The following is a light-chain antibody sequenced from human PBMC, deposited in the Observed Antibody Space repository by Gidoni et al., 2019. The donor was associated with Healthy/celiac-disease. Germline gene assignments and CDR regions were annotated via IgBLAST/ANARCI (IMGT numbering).Light chain of an antibody. CDR3: QAWDSTTGV. CDR1: TLGDKY. CDR2: QDT. V-gene: IGLV3-1*01. J-gene: IGLJ1*01. Sequence: SYELNQPPSVSVSPGQTASISCPGDTLGDKYACWYQQRPGQSPVLLIYQDTNRPSGIPARFSGSNSGNTATLTISGTQSMDEADYYCQAWDSTTGVFGTGTKVTVL.